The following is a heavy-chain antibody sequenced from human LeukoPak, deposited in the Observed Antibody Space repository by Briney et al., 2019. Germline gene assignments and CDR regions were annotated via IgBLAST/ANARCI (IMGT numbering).Heavy chain of an antibody. Sequence: ASVTVSCKASGYTFTDYYMHWVRQAPGQGLEWMGWINPKSGDTHYAQKFQGRVTMTSDTSTSTVQMDLGTLRSDDTAVYYCARPKHDSSGYYYGYYDYWGQGTLVTVSS. CDR2: INPKSGDT. J-gene: IGHJ4*02. D-gene: IGHD3-22*01. V-gene: IGHV1-2*02. CDR1: GYTFTDYY. CDR3: ARPKHDSSGYYYGYYDY.